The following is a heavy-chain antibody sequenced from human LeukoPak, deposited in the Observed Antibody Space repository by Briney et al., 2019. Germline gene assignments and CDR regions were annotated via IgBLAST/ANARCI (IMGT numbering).Heavy chain of an antibody. CDR3: ARRSTYYDILTGYCNYYYMDV. Sequence: PSETLSLTCAVYGGSFSGYYWSWIRQPPGKGLEWIGEINHSGSTNYNPSLKSRVTISVDTSKNQFSLKLSSVTAADTAVYYCARRSTYYDILTGYCNYYYMDVWGKGTTVTVSS. D-gene: IGHD3-9*01. CDR2: INHSGST. J-gene: IGHJ6*03. V-gene: IGHV4-34*01. CDR1: GGSFSGYY.